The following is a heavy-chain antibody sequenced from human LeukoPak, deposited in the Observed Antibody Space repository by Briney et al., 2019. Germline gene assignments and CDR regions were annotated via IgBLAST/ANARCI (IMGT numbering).Heavy chain of an antibody. CDR1: GYSISSGYY. CDR3: ARYYYDSRGYSYFDY. Sequence: SETLSLTCTVSGYSISSGYYWGWIRQPPGKGLEWIGSLYHSGSIYYNPSLKSRVTISVDTSKNQFSLKLSSVTAADTAVYYCARYYYDSRGYSYFDYWGQGPLVTVSS. CDR2: LYHSGSI. J-gene: IGHJ4*02. D-gene: IGHD3-22*01. V-gene: IGHV4-38-2*02.